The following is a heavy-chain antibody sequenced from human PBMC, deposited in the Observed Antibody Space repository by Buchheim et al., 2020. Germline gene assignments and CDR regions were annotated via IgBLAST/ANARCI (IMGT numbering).Heavy chain of an antibody. CDR3: ARVHDSMTTVTEGAAFDI. Sequence: QVQLQESGPGPVKPSQTLSLTCTVSGGSISSGGYYWSWLRHHPGKGLEWIGYIYRSGSAYYNPSLESRVSISVDTSKNQFSLKLSSVTAADTAVYYCARVHDSMTTVTEGAAFDIWGQGT. D-gene: IGHD4-17*01. CDR1: GGSISSGGYY. V-gene: IGHV4-31*03. CDR2: IYRSGSA. J-gene: IGHJ3*02.